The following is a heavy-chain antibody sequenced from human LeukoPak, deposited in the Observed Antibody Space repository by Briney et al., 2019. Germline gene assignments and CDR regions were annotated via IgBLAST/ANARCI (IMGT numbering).Heavy chain of an antibody. D-gene: IGHD1-1*01. CDR1: GFTVSSYF. CDR3: TTPSGAITTHSPAFGS. V-gene: IGHV3-30-3*01. CDR2: ISYDGSNK. J-gene: IGHJ4*02. Sequence: GGSLRLSCAASGFTVSSYFMSWVRQAPGKGLKWVAVISYDGSNKYYADSVKGRFTISRDDSNNTLFLQVSSLQTDDTGVYYCTTPSGAITTHSPAFGSWGRGTLVTVAS.